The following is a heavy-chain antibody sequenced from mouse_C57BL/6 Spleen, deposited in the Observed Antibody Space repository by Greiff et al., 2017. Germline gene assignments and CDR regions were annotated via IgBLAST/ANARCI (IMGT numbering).Heavy chain of an antibody. Sequence: ESGPGLVKPSQSLSLTCSVTGYSITSGYYWNWIRQFPGNKLEWMGYIRYDGSTNYNPSLKNRIAITRDTSNNQFCLKLNSVTTEDTATCYCARGKLCLDYWGQGTTLTVSS. CDR3: ARGKLCLDY. J-gene: IGHJ2*01. CDR2: IRYDGST. CDR1: GYSITSGYY. V-gene: IGHV3-6*01.